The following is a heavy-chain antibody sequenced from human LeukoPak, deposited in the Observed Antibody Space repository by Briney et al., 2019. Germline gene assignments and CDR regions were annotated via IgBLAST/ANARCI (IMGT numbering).Heavy chain of an antibody. CDR3: ARAYSSGGLYGMDV. V-gene: IGHV1-69*01. CDR2: IIPIFGIA. CDR1: GGTFSSYA. J-gene: IGHJ6*04. D-gene: IGHD6-19*01. Sequence: SVKVSCRASGGTFSSYAISWVRQAPGQGLEWMGGIIPIFGIANYAQKFQGRVTITADESTSTAYMELSSLRSEDTAVYYCARAYSSGGLYGMDVWGKGTTVTVSS.